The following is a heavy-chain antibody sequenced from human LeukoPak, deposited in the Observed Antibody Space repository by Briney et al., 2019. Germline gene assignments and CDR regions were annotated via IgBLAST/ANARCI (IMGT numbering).Heavy chain of an antibody. J-gene: IGHJ4*02. CDR1: GFTFSSYS. D-gene: IGHD6-19*01. CDR2: ISSSSSYI. Sequence: GGSLRLSCAASGFTFSSYSMNWVRQAPGKGLEWVSSISSSSSYIYYADSVKGRFTISRDNAKNSLYLQMNSLRAEDTAVYYCARDHIAVADPFDYWGQGTLVTISS. CDR3: ARDHIAVADPFDY. V-gene: IGHV3-21*01.